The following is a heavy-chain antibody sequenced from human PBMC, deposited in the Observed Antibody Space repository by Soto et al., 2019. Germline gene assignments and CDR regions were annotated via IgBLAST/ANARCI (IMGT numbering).Heavy chain of an antibody. J-gene: IGHJ4*02. CDR1: GFTFSNYW. V-gene: IGHV3-74*03. CDR2: INSDGSTT. D-gene: IGHD2-2*01. CDR3: ARDHCTSSVCYPSYLDY. Sequence: EVQLVESGGGLVQPGGSLRLSCAVSGFTFSNYWMHWVRQAPGKGLVWVSRINSDGSTTTYADSVKGRFTMSRDNAKNMMYLQMNSLSAEDTAVYYCARDHCTSSVCYPSYLDYWGQGTLVTVSS.